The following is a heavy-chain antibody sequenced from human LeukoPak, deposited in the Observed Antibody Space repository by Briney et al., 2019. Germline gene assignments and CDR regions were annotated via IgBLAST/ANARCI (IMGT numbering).Heavy chain of an antibody. J-gene: IGHJ3*01. CDR2: ISGGSSIM. CDR3: ARGPDGSGTNAFDV. D-gene: IGHD3-10*01. Sequence: PGGSLRLSCAASGFTFSSYSMNWVRQAPGKGLEWVSYISGGSSIMYYADSVKGRFTISRDNAKNSLYLQMNSLRDADTAVYYCARGPDGSGTNAFDVWGQGTMVTASS. V-gene: IGHV3-48*02. CDR1: GFTFSSYS.